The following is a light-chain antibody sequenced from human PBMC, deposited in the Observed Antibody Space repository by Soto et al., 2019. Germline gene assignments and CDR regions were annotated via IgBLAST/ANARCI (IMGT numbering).Light chain of an antibody. V-gene: IGKV2-30*01. Sequence: DVVMTQSPLSLPVTLGQPASISCRSSQSLAYSDGNTYLNWFQQRPGQSPRRLIYKVSNRDSGVPDRFSGRGSGTDLTLKISRVEAEDVGVYYCMQGTHWPPYTFGQGTKLEIK. CDR2: KVS. CDR3: MQGTHWPPYT. J-gene: IGKJ2*01. CDR1: QSLAYSDGNTY.